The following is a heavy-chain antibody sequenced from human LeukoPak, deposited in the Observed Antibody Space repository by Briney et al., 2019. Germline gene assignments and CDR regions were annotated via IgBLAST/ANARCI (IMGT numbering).Heavy chain of an antibody. D-gene: IGHD6-19*01. V-gene: IGHV1-69*01. CDR1: GGTFSSYA. CDR3: ARESGIAVAGGTPDY. Sequence: GSSVKLSCKASGGTFSSYAISWVRQAPGQGLEWMGGIIPIFGTANYAQKFQGRVTITADESTSTAYMELSSLRSEDTAVYYCARESGIAVAGGTPDYWGQGTLVTVSS. J-gene: IGHJ4*02. CDR2: IIPIFGTA.